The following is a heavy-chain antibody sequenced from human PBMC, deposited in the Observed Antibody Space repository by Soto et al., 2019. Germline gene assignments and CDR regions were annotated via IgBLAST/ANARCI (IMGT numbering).Heavy chain of an antibody. J-gene: IGHJ6*02. Sequence: TSETLSLTCTVSGGSISSSSYYWGWIRQPPGKGLEWIGSIYYSGSTYYNPSLKSRVTISVDTSKNQFSLKLSSVTAADTAVYYCARHPYYYYGMDVWGQGTTVTAP. CDR2: IYYSGST. CDR1: GGSISSSSYY. V-gene: IGHV4-39*01. CDR3: ARHPYYYYGMDV.